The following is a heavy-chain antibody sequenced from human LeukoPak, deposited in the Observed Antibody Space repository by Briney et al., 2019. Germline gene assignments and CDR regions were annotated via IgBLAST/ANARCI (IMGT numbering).Heavy chain of an antibody. CDR3: ARAQSHPRARYRGSYYFDY. J-gene: IGHJ4*02. V-gene: IGHV1-8*03. CDR2: MNPNSGNT. D-gene: IGHD1-26*01. Sequence: GASVKVSCKASGYTFTSYDINWVRQATGQGLEWMGWMNPNSGNTGYAQKFQGRVTITRNTSISTAYMELSSLRSEDTAVYYCARAQSHPRARYRGSYYFDYWGQGTLVTVSP. CDR1: GYTFTSYD.